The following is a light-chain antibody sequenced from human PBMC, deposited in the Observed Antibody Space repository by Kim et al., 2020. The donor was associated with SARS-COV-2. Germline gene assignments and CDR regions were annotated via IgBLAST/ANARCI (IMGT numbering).Light chain of an antibody. J-gene: IGLJ1*01. CDR2: DVS. Sequence: GQAGTISCTGTSSDVGGYNYVSWYQQHPGKAPKLMIYDVSKRPSGAPDRFSGSKSGNTASLTIAGLQAEDEADYYCCSYAGSYTYVFGTGTKVTVL. V-gene: IGLV2-11*01. CDR1: SSDVGGYNY. CDR3: CSYAGSYTYV.